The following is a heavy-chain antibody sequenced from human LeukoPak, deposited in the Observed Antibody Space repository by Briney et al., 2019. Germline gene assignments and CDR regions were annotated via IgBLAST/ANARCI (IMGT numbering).Heavy chain of an antibody. CDR2: ISGSGGST. D-gene: IGHD6-13*01. Sequence: GGSLRLSCAASGFTFSSYAMSWVRQAPGKGLEWVSGISGSGGSTNYADSVKGRFTISRDNFKNTLYLQMNSLRAEDTAVYYCAKDAHWMLAAAGNLDYWGQGTLVTVSS. CDR1: GFTFSSYA. J-gene: IGHJ4*02. V-gene: IGHV3-23*01. CDR3: AKDAHWMLAAAGNLDY.